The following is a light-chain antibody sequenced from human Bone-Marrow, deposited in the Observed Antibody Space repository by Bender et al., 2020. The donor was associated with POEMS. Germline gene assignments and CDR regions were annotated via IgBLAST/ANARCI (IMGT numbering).Light chain of an antibody. V-gene: IGLV2-14*03. CDR3: SSYAGSNIGV. Sequence: QSALTQPASVSGSPGQSITISCTGTSRDVGAYNYVSWYQHHPGKAPKLMIYYVSDRASGVSYRFSGSKSGNTASLTVSGLQAEDEADFFCSSYAGSNIGVFGGGTKLTVL. CDR1: SRDVGAYNY. J-gene: IGLJ3*02. CDR2: YVS.